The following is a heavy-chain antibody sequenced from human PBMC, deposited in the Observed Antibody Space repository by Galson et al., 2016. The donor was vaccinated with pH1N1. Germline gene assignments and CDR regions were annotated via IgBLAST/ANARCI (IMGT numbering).Heavy chain of an antibody. D-gene: IGHD1-1*01. CDR1: GYTFTTFG. CDR2: ISTSKGNT. V-gene: IGHV1-18*01. Sequence: SCKASGYTFTTFGISWVRQAPGKGLEWLGWISTSKGNTKNAQRLLDRVTMTRDTSTSTVFMELTSLRSDDTAIYYCARDQSWNLDYWGQGTLVTVSS. CDR3: ARDQSWNLDY. J-gene: IGHJ4*02.